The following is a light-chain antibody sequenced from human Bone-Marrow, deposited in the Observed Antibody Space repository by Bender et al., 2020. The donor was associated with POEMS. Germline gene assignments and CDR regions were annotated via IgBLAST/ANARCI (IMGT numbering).Light chain of an antibody. CDR1: DLGDKY. J-gene: IGLJ2*01. CDR3: QAWDTYSVI. CDR2: QDT. Sequence: SYEVTQPPSVSVSPGQTASITCSGDDLGDKYVAWYQQKQGQSPVLVIYQDTKRRSGIPERFSGCNSGNTATLTISGTQAMDEDDYYCQAWDTYSVIFGGGTKLPVL. V-gene: IGLV3-1*01.